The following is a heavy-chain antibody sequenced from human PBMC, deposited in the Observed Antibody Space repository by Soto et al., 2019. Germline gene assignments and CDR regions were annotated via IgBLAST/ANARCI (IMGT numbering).Heavy chain of an antibody. V-gene: IGHV3-30*18. D-gene: IGHD4-17*01. CDR1: GFTISTYG. Sequence: QVQLVETGGGEVQPGRSLTISCAASGFTISTYGMHWVRQTPGKGLEWVAVISYDGTNKLYSDSVKGRFTISRDNFKNTLTLQMNSLRADDTAVYSCAKDLQSYGDYDYYCYGMDVWGLGTRVTVSS. J-gene: IGHJ6*02. CDR3: AKDLQSYGDYDYYCYGMDV. CDR2: ISYDGTNK.